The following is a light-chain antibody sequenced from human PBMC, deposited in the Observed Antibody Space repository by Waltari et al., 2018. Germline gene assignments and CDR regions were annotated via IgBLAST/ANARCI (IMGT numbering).Light chain of an antibody. Sequence: QSVLTQPPSVSAAPGQRVPISCSGGHSNIGNHYVSWYLQFPGTAPKLLIYEDRERPSGVPGRVSGSKSVTSATLDITGLQAGDEAEYYCSTWDSSLSGAVFGGGTHLTVL. V-gene: IGLV1-51*02. CDR2: EDR. CDR1: HSNIGNHY. J-gene: IGLJ7*01. CDR3: STWDSSLSGAV.